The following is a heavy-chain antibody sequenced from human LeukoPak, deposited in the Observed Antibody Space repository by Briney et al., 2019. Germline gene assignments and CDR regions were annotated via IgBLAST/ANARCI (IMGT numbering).Heavy chain of an antibody. CDR3: ARGSYGSSLNYYGMDV. D-gene: IGHD5-18*01. V-gene: IGHV4-39*07. Sequence: SETLSLTCTVSGGSVSSGSDYWTWIRQPPGKGLEWIGEINHSRSTNYNPSLKSRVTISVDTSKNQFSLKLSSVTAADTAVYYCARGSYGSSLNYYGMDVWGQGTTVTVSS. CDR2: INHSRST. CDR1: GGSVSSGSDY. J-gene: IGHJ6*02.